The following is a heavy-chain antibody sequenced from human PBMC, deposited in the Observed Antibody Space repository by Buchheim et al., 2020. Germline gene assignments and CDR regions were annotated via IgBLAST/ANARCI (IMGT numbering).Heavy chain of an antibody. V-gene: IGHV3-30*04. Sequence: QVHLVESGGGVVQPGRSLRLSCAASRFTFNTYGMHWVRQAPGKGLEWVAVISDTNNEYYADSVKGRFTISRDTSSSTLYLQMNSLRPEDTAVYYCARSDGGAVVNPEHWGQGAL. D-gene: IGHD3-16*01. CDR3: ARSDGGAVVNPEH. J-gene: IGHJ4*02. CDR2: ISDTNNE. CDR1: RFTFNTYG.